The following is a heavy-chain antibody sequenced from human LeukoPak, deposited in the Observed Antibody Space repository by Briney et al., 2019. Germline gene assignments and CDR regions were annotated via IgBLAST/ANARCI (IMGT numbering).Heavy chain of an antibody. Sequence: GGSLRLSCAVSGFTFSNFWMNWVRQAPGKGLEWVANINQDGNGKDYVDSVKGRFTISRDNAKNSLYLQMNSLRVEDTAVYYCVKGNGGRAFDIWGQGTMVTVSS. V-gene: IGHV3-7*01. J-gene: IGHJ3*02. CDR3: VKGNGGRAFDI. CDR2: INQDGNGK. CDR1: GFTFSNFW.